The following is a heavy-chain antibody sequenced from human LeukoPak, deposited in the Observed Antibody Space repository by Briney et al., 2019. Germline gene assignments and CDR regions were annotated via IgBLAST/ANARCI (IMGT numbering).Heavy chain of an antibody. J-gene: IGHJ4*02. CDR3: ATSSSFYRLDY. CDR1: GGSISSYY. V-gene: IGHV4-59*01. CDR2: IYYSGST. D-gene: IGHD6-13*01. Sequence: SETLSLTCTVSGGSISSYYWSWIRQPPGKGLEWIGYIYYSGSTNYNPSLKSRVTISVDTSKNQSSLKLSSVTAADTAVYYCATSSSFYRLDYWGQGTLVTVSS.